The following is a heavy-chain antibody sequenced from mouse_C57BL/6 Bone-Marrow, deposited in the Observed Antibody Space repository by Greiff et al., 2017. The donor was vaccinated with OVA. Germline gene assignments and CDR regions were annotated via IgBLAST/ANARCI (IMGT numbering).Heavy chain of an antibody. CDR3: ARDLRDGYFDV. CDR2: INPYNGGT. Sequence: EVQLQQSGPVLVKPGASVKMSCKASGYTFTDYYMNWVKQSHGKSLEWIGVINPYNGGTSYNQKFKGKATLTVDKSSSTAYMELNSLTSEDSAVYYCARDLRDGYFDVWGTGTTVTVSS. D-gene: IGHD1-1*01. J-gene: IGHJ1*03. CDR1: GYTFTDYY. V-gene: IGHV1-19*01.